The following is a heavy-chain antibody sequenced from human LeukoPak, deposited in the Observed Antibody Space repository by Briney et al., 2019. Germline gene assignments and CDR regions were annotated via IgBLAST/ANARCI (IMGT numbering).Heavy chain of an antibody. CDR3: ARASLGYCSGGSCYGDDY. Sequence: GGSLRLSCTTSGFTFTDYWMTWVRQAPGKGLEWVANINQDGSKKFYVDSVKGRFTISRDNSKNTLYLQMNSLRAEDTAVYYCARASLGYCSGGSCYGDDYWGQGTLVTVSS. D-gene: IGHD2-15*01. J-gene: IGHJ4*02. CDR1: GFTFTDYW. CDR2: INQDGSKK. V-gene: IGHV3-7*01.